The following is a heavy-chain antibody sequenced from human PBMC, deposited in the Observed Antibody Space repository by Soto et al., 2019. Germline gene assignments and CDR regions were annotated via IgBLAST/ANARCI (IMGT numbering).Heavy chain of an antibody. D-gene: IGHD3-22*01. V-gene: IGHV4-59*08. Sequence: QVQLQESGPGLVKPSETLSLTCTVSGASISSHYWSWIRQAPGKGLEWIANINYNGNTNYNPSLKSRVTISVDTSKNQFSLTVISVTAADTAVYYCAGGGSIVVATRRLMDVWAEGPRSPSP. CDR2: INYNGNT. CDR1: GASISSHY. CDR3: AGGGSIVVATRRLMDV. J-gene: IGHJ6*03.